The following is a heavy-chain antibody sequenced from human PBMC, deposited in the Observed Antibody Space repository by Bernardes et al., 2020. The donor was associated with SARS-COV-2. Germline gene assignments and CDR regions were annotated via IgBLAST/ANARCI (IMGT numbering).Heavy chain of an antibody. V-gene: IGHV4-4*07. CDR2: IYTSGST. J-gene: IGHJ6*02. CDR1: GGSISSYY. CDR3: ARLRQLGVGYYYGMDV. D-gene: IGHD6-6*01. Sequence: SETLSLTCTVSGGSISSYYWSWIRQPAGKGLEWIGRIYTSGSTNYNPSLKSRVTMSVDTSKNQFSLKLSSVTAADTAVYYCARLRQLGVGYYYGMDVWGQGTTVTVSS.